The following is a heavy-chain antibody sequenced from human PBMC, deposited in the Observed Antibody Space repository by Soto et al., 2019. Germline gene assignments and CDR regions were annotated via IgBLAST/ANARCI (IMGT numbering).Heavy chain of an antibody. Sequence: QVQLVESGGGVVQPGRSLRLSCAASGFTFSSYGMHWVRQAPGKGPEWVAVIWYDGSNKYYADSVKGRFTISRDNSKNTLYLQMNSLRAEDTAVYYCAREALTYYGSGGFDPWGQGTLVTVSS. CDR2: IWYDGSNK. D-gene: IGHD3-10*01. J-gene: IGHJ5*02. CDR3: AREALTYYGSGGFDP. V-gene: IGHV3-33*01. CDR1: GFTFSSYG.